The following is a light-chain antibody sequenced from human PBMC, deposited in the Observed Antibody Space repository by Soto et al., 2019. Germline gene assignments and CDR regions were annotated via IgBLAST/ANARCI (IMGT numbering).Light chain of an antibody. CDR3: QQYNNWPYT. CDR1: QSVGSN. CDR2: DAS. J-gene: IGKJ2*01. V-gene: IGKV3-15*01. Sequence: EIVLTHSPATLSVSPGERATLSCRASQSVGSNLAWYQQRPGQPPRLLIYDASTSATDIPARFSGGGSGTEFTLTISTLQSEDFAAYYWQQYNNWPYTFGQGTKLQIK.